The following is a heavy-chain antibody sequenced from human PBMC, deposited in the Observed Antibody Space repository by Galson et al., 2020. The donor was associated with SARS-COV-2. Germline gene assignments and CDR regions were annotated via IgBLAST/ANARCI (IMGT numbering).Heavy chain of an antibody. CDR1: GFTFSDYN. Sequence: NSGGSLRLSCAASGFTFSDYNMSWIRQAPGKGLEWVSYISISCSTITYADSVKGRFTISRDNAKNSLYLQMNSLRAEDTAVYYCARLDFWGGYYIDYWGQGTLVTVSS. J-gene: IGHJ4*02. CDR2: ISISCSTI. V-gene: IGHV3-11*01. D-gene: IGHD3-3*01. CDR3: ARLDFWGGYYIDY.